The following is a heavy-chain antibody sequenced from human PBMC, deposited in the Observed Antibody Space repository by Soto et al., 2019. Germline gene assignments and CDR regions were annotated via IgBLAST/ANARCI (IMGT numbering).Heavy chain of an antibody. CDR2: IIPIFGTA. CDR1: GGTFSSYA. V-gene: IGHV1-69*01. D-gene: IGHD1-26*01. J-gene: IGHJ4*02. CDR3: SRDLRGWELLPPTDY. Sequence: QVQLVQSGAEVKKPGSSVKVSCKASGGTFSSYAISWVRQAPGQGLEWMGGIIPIFGTANYAQKFQGRVTITADESTSTAYMELSSLRSEDTAVYYCSRDLRGWELLPPTDYWGQGTLVTVSS.